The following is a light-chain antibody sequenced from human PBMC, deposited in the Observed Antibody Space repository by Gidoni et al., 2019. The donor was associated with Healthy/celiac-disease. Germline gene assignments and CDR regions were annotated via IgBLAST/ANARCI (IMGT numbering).Light chain of an antibody. V-gene: IGKV1-39*01. CDR1: QSISSY. CDR2: AAS. J-gene: IGKJ2*01. Sequence: DIQMTQSPSSLSASVGDRVTITCRASQSISSYLNWYQQIPGKAPKLLIYAASSLQSGVPSRCSGSGSGTDFTLTISSLQPEDFATYYCQQSYSTPPYTFGQGTKLEIK. CDR3: QQSYSTPPYT.